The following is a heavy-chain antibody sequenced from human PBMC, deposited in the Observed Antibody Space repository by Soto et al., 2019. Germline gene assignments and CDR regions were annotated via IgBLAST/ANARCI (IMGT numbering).Heavy chain of an antibody. D-gene: IGHD6-6*01. Sequence: PSETLSLTCAVYGGSFSGYYWSWIRQAPGKGLEWIGEINSSGSTNYNPGLKSRVTISVDTSKNQLSLKLSSVTAADTAVYYCARGQGPYRPRAFDIWGRGTMGTV. CDR2: INSSGST. CDR1: GGSFSGYY. J-gene: IGHJ3*02. V-gene: IGHV4-34*01. CDR3: ARGQGPYRPRAFDI.